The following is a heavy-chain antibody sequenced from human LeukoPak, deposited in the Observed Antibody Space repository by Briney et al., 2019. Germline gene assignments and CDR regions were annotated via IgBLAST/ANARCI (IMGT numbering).Heavy chain of an antibody. CDR3: ARRVGTRDWYFDL. D-gene: IGHD1-14*01. CDR2: VYYHGGT. J-gene: IGHJ2*01. CDR1: GGSVSSGSYY. Sequence: SETLSLTCTVSGGSVSSGSYYWSWIRQPPGTGLEWIGHVYYHGGTNYNPSLKSRVTISVDTSKNQFSLKLTSVTAADTAVYYCARRVGTRDWYFDLWGRGTLVTVSS. V-gene: IGHV4-61*01.